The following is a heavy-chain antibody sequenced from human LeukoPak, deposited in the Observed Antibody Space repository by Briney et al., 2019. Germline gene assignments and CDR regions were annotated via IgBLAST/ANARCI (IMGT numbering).Heavy chain of an antibody. CDR1: GYTFTNYG. Sequence: ASVKVSCKASGYTFTNYGFSWVRQAPGQGLEWMGRISTYSGNTNYAQKFQGRVTMTTDTSTSTAFMDLKSLRSDDTVVYYCARGGHYDFWSGPPDFWGQGTLVTVSS. D-gene: IGHD3-3*01. CDR2: ISTYSGNT. J-gene: IGHJ4*02. CDR3: ARGGHYDFWSGPPDF. V-gene: IGHV1-18*01.